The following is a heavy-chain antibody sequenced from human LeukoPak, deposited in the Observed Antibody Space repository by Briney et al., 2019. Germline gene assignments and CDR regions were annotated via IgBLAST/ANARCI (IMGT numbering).Heavy chain of an antibody. D-gene: IGHD3/OR15-3a*01. Sequence: GGSLRLSCAASGFSLRSYSMNWVRQAPGKGLEWVSYISSTSSTIYYADSVKGRFTISRDNAKNSLYLQMNSLRAEDTAVYYCARDPGTSGLVRPRAEYFQHWGQGTLVTVSS. J-gene: IGHJ1*01. CDR2: ISSTSSTI. CDR1: GFSLRSYS. V-gene: IGHV3-48*04. CDR3: ARDPGTSGLVRPRAEYFQH.